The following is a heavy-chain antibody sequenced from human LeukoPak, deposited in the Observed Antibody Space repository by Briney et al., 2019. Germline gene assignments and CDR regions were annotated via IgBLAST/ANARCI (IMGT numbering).Heavy chain of an antibody. V-gene: IGHV4-59*11. CDR2: IYHNGDT. D-gene: IGHD2-15*01. CDR3: GRDALVGYFSYYYMDV. CDR1: GGSFSGPY. J-gene: IGHJ6*03. Sequence: SETLSLTCTVSGGSFSGPYWSWIRQTPGKGLEWIGYIYHNGDTRYNPSLKSRVTMSIDTSKNQFSLKLSSVTAADTAVYYCGRDALVGYFSYYYMDVWGKGTTVTVSS.